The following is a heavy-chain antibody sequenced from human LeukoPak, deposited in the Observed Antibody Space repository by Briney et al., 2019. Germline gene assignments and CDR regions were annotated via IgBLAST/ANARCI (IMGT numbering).Heavy chain of an antibody. CDR3: ARREYNWFDP. CDR1: GGSISTYY. D-gene: IGHD2/OR15-2a*01. CDR2: IYHSGST. J-gene: IGHJ5*02. Sequence: PSETLSLTCTVSGGSISTYYWSWIRQPPGKGLEWIGYIYHSGSTKYNPSLKSRVTMSVDTSKNQFSLKLSSVTAVDTAVYYCARREYNWFDPWGQGTLVTVSS. V-gene: IGHV4-59*12.